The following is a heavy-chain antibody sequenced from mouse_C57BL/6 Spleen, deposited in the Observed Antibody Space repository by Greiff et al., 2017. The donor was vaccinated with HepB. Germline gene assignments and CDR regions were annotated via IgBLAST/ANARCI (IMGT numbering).Heavy chain of an antibody. CDR2: IYPGSGST. D-gene: IGHD1-1*01. J-gene: IGHJ3*01. CDR1: GYTFTSYW. CDR3: ARSDYGSSWAY. Sequence: QVQLQQPGAELVKPGASVKMSCKASGYTFTSYWITWVKQRPGQGLEWIGDIYPGSGSTNYNEKFKSKATLTVDTSSSTAYMQLSSLTSEDAAVYYCARSDYGSSWAYWGQGTLVTVSA. V-gene: IGHV1-55*01.